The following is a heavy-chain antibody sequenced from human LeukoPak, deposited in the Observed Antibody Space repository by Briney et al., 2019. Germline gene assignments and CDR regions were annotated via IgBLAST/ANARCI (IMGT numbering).Heavy chain of an antibody. CDR3: ARDKALGDAFDI. D-gene: IGHD3-16*01. V-gene: IGHV4-34*01. CDR1: GGSFSGYY. J-gene: IGHJ3*02. CDR2: INHSGST. Sequence: SETLSLTCAVYGGSFSGYYWSWIRQPPGKGLEWIGEINHSGSTNYNPSPKSRVTISVDTSKNQFSLKLSSVTAADTAVYYCARDKALGDAFDIWGQGTMVTVSS.